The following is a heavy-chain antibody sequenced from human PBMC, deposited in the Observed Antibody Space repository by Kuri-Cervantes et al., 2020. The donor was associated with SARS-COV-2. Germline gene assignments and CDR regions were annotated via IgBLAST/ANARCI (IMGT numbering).Heavy chain of an antibody. V-gene: IGHV3-30*02. Sequence: GGSLRLSCAASGFTFSSYAMSWVRQAPGKGLEWVAFIRYDGSNKYYADSVKGRFTISRDNAKNSLYLQMNSLRAEDTAVYYCARVRGGGRAAAGLDYWGQGTLVTVSS. CDR2: IRYDGSNK. CDR1: GFTFSSYA. J-gene: IGHJ4*02. D-gene: IGHD6-13*01. CDR3: ARVRGGGRAAAGLDY.